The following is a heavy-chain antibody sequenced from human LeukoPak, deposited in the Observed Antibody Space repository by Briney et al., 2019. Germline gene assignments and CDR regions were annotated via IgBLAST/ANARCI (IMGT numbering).Heavy chain of an antibody. V-gene: IGHV3-9*01. CDR1: GFTFDDYA. D-gene: IGHD2-2*01. Sequence: GGSLRLSCAASGFTFDDYAMHWVRQAPGKGLEWVSGISWNSGSIGYADSVKGRFTIPRDNAKNSLYLQMNSLRAEDTALYYCAKDSYCSSTSCASLGYWGQGTLVTVSS. J-gene: IGHJ4*02. CDR2: ISWNSGSI. CDR3: AKDSYCSSTSCASLGY.